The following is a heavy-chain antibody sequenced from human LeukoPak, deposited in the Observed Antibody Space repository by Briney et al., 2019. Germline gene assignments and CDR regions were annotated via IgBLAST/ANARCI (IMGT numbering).Heavy chain of an antibody. J-gene: IGHJ4*02. CDR1: GGSISSSSYY. D-gene: IGHD3-10*01. CDR3: ARVRTMVRGVIYPHFDY. Sequence: PSETLSLTCTVSGGSISSSSYYWGWIRQPPGKGLEWIGNMYYSGSTYYNPSLKSRVTISVDTSKNQFPLKLSSVTAADTAVYYCARVRTMVRGVIYPHFDYWGQGTLVTVSS. CDR2: MYYSGST. V-gene: IGHV4-39*06.